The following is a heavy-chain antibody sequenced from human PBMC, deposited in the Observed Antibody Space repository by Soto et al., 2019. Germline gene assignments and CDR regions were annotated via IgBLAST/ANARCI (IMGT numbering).Heavy chain of an antibody. Sequence: ASVKVSCKTSGYTFSDHYMQWVRQAPGQGLEWMGWIKPNSGGTNYAQKFQGRVTMTRDTTVSTAYMELSRLTSDDTAVYYCAREDRRQLDPLFDSWGQGTMVTVYS. J-gene: IGHJ4*02. CDR2: IKPNSGGT. CDR3: AREDRRQLDPLFDS. D-gene: IGHD6-13*01. V-gene: IGHV1-2*02. CDR1: GYTFSDHY.